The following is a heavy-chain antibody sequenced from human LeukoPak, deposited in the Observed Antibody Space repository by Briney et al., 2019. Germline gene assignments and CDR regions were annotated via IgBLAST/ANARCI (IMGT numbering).Heavy chain of an antibody. V-gene: IGHV5-51*01. CDR3: ARLMTYSSSWYASAIGY. CDR2: IYPGDSDT. CDR1: GYSFTSYW. D-gene: IGHD6-13*01. J-gene: IGHJ4*02. Sequence: GESLKISCKGSGYSFTSYWIGWVRQMPGKGLEWMGIIYPGDSDTRYSPSFRGQVTISADKSISTAYLQWSSLKASDTAMYYCARLMTYSSSWYASAIGYWGQGTLVTVSS.